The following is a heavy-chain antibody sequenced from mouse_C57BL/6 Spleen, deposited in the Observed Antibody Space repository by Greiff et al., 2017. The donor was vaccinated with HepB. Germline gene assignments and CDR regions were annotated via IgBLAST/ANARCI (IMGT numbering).Heavy chain of an antibody. CDR3: AGWLPHYYAMDY. D-gene: IGHD2-2*01. CDR1: GYSFTGYY. J-gene: IGHJ4*01. Sequence: EVQLQQSGPELVKPGASVKISCKASGYSFTGYYMHWVKQSSEKSLEWIGEINPSTGGTSYNQKFKGKATLTVDKSSSTAYMQLKSLTSEDSAVYYCAGWLPHYYAMDYWGQGTSVTVSS. CDR2: INPSTGGT. V-gene: IGHV1-43*01.